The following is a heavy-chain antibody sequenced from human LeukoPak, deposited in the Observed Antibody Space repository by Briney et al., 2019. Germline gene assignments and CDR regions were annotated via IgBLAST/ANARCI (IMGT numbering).Heavy chain of an antibody. D-gene: IGHD6-19*01. Sequence: PSETLSLTCAVYGGSFSGYYWSWIRQPPGKGLEWIGEINHSGSTNYNPSLKSRVTISVDTSKNQFSLKLSSVTAADTAVYYCARQDSSGWYQMLNYYYYYGMDVWGQGTTVTVSS. V-gene: IGHV4-34*01. CDR3: ARQDSSGWYQMLNYYYYYGMDV. CDR2: INHSGST. J-gene: IGHJ6*02. CDR1: GGSFSGYY.